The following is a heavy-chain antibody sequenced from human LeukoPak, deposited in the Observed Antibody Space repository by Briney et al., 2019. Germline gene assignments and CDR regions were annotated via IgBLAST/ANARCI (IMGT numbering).Heavy chain of an antibody. CDR1: GFTFSSYW. J-gene: IGHJ5*02. Sequence: GGSLRLSCAASGFTFSSYWMHWVRQAPGKGLVWVSRINSDGSSTSYADSVRGRFTVSRDNAKNTLYLQVNSLRAEDTAVYYCARARRIRDYYDSSGYNDLWGQGTLVTVSS. CDR2: INSDGSST. V-gene: IGHV3-74*01. CDR3: ARARRIRDYYDSSGYNDL. D-gene: IGHD3-22*01.